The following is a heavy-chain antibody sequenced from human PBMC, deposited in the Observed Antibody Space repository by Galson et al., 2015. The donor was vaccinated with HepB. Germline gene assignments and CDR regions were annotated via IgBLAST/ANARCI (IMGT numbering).Heavy chain of an antibody. V-gene: IGHV1-69*13. J-gene: IGHJ5*02. CDR1: GGTFSSYA. CDR3: ARYIGITIFGVPRYEAVDP. D-gene: IGHD3-3*01. CDR2: IIPIFGTA. Sequence: SVKVSCKASGGTFSSYAISWVRQAPGQGLEWMGGIIPIFGTANYAQKFQGRVTITADESTSTAYMELSSLRSEDTAVYYCARYIGITIFGVPRYEAVDPWGQGTLVTVSS.